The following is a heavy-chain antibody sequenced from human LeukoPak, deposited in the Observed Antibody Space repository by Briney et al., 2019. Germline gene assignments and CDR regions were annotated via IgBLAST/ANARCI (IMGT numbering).Heavy chain of an antibody. J-gene: IGHJ6*02. Sequence: SETLSLTCTVSGGSISSYYWSWIRQPPGKGLEWIGYIYYSGSTNYNPSLRSRVTISVDTSKNQFSLDLRSVTAADTAVYYCARGPHYLDSSGYSPSYSYAMDVWGQGTTVTVSS. CDR2: IYYSGST. D-gene: IGHD3-22*01. CDR3: ARGPHYLDSSGYSPSYSYAMDV. CDR1: GGSISSYY. V-gene: IGHV4-59*01.